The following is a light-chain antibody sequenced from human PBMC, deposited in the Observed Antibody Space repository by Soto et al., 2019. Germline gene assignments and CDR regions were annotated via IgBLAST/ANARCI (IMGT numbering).Light chain of an antibody. Sequence: EIVLTQSPGTLSLSPGEGATLSCRASQTVRNNYLAWYQQKPGQAPRLLIYDASSRATGIPDRFSGGGSGTDFTLTISRLEPEDFAVYYCQQFSSYPLTFGGGTKVDNK. CDR1: QTVRNNY. V-gene: IGKV3-20*01. CDR2: DAS. J-gene: IGKJ4*01. CDR3: QQFSSYPLT.